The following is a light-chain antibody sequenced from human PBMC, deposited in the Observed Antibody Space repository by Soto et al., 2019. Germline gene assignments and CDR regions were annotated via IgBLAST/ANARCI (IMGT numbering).Light chain of an antibody. Sequence: QSALTQPPSVSESPGQSVTISCTGTSSDVGSYNRVSWYQQPPGTAPKLMIYEVSNRPSGVPDRFSGSKSGNTASLTISGLQAEDEADYYCSLYTSSSTYVFGTGTKLTVL. CDR1: SSDVGSYNR. V-gene: IGLV2-18*01. J-gene: IGLJ1*01. CDR2: EVS. CDR3: SLYTSSSTYV.